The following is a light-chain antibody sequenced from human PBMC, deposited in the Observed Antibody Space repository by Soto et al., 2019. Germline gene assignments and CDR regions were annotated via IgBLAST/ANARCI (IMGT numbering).Light chain of an antibody. Sequence: DLQMTQSPSTLSASAGDRVTITCRASQSISSFLAWYQQKPGQAPKLLIYDASTLESGVPSRFSGSGSGTDFTLTISSLQPDDFATYFCQHYKTFSWTFGQGTKVAIK. CDR3: QHYKTFSWT. CDR1: QSISSF. J-gene: IGKJ1*01. CDR2: DAS. V-gene: IGKV1-5*01.